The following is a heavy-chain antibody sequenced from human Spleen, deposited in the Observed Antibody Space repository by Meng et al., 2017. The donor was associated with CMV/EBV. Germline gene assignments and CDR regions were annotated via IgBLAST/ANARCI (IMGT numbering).Heavy chain of an antibody. D-gene: IGHD2-8*01. J-gene: IGHJ4*02. CDR2: IGTGDGT. CDR3: AKESLRTGVAGYFDY. CDR1: GFTFGSYA. Sequence: SGFTFGSYAMHWVRQAPGRGLKWVSAIGTGDGTYYTDSVKGRFTISRDNSKSTLFLQMNGLRAEDTAVYYCAKESLRTGVAGYFDYWGQGTLVTVSS. V-gene: IGHV3/OR16-10*01.